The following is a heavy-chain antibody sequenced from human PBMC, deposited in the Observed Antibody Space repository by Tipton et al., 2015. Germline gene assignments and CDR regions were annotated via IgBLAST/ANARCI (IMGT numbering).Heavy chain of an antibody. J-gene: IGHJ4*02. Sequence: TLSLTCTVSGGSMYSFYWSWMRQPPGKGLEWIGYISYSGSANYNPSLKSRVTISVDTSKNQFSLKLTSVTAADTAVYYCARGQRGYPFWGQGTLVTVSS. CDR2: ISYSGSA. CDR3: ARGQRGYPF. V-gene: IGHV4-59*01. CDR1: GGSMYSFY. D-gene: IGHD3-22*01.